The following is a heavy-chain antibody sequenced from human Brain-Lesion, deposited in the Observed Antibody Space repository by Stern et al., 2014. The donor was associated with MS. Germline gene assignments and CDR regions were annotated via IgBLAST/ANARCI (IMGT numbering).Heavy chain of an antibody. CDR2: IYYSGNT. V-gene: IGHV4-39*01. Sequence: QLQLQESGPGLVKPSETLSLTCTVAGGSVSSTSYAWAWIRQPPGKGLEWIGTIYYSGNTYYSPSLKSRLTISLDPSKNPSSLQRRSVTAADTAVYYCAGEEDIRYCSGGSCTGNWFDPGGQGTLVTVSS. CDR1: GGSVSSTSYA. CDR3: AGEEDIRYCSGGSCTGNWFDP. D-gene: IGHD2-15*01. J-gene: IGHJ5*02.